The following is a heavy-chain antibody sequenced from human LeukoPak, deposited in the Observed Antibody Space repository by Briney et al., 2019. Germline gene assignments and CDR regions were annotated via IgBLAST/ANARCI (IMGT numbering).Heavy chain of an antibody. J-gene: IGHJ4*02. V-gene: IGHV3-30*02. CDR1: AFTFSRYG. CDR3: AKEIWPTVTTPGWTYFDY. CDR2: IRYDGSNK. Sequence: GGSLRLSCAASAFTFSRYGMHWVRQAPGKGLEWVAFIRYDGSNKYYADSVKGRFTISRDNSKNTLYLQMNSLRAEDTAVYYCAKEIWPTVTTPGWTYFDYWGQGALVTVSS. D-gene: IGHD4-17*01.